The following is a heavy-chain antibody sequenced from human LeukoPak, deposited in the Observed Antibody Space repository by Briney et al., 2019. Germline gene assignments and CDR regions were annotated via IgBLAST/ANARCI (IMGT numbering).Heavy chain of an antibody. J-gene: IGHJ6*03. CDR1: GGTFSSYA. D-gene: IGHD6-13*01. CDR3: ATRYSGSHYYYLDV. Sequence: SVKVSCKASGGTFSSYAISWVRQAPGQGLEWMGGIIPIFGTANYAQKFQGRVTMTRDTSTSTVYMELSSLRSEDTAVYYCATRYSGSHYYYLDVWGKGTTVIVSS. CDR2: IIPIFGTA. V-gene: IGHV1-69*05.